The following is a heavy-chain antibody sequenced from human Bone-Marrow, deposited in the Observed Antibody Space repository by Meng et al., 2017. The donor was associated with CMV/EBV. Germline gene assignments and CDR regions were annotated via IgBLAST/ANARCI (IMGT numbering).Heavy chain of an antibody. D-gene: IGHD6-13*01. CDR3: ARVAGGYSSRWYPYYYYGMDV. CDR2: IYYSGST. V-gene: IGHV4-39*07. Sequence: GSLRLSCTVSGGSISSSSYYWGWIRQPPGKGLEWIGSIYYSGSTYYNPSLKSRVTISVDTSKNQFSLKLSSVTAADTAVYYCARVAGGYSSRWYPYYYYGMDVGGQGTTVTFSS. CDR1: GGSISSSSYY. J-gene: IGHJ6*02.